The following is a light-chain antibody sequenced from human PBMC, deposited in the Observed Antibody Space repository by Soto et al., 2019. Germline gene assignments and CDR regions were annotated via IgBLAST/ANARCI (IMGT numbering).Light chain of an antibody. CDR2: DNN. CDR1: SSNIGDNF. J-gene: IGLJ2*01. CDR3: ATWDTNLSAVV. Sequence: QSVLTQPPSVSAAPGQKVTISCSGSSSNIGDNFVSWYQQLPGTAPKLLIYDNNNRPSGIPDRLSGSKSGTSATLDITGLQTGDEADYYCATWDTNLSAVVFGGGTKLTVL. V-gene: IGLV1-51*01.